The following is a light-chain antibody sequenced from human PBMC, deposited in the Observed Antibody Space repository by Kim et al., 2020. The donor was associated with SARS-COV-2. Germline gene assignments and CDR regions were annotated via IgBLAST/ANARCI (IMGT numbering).Light chain of an antibody. CDR2: TAS. J-gene: IGKJ2*01. CDR3: QQSFGTPHT. Sequence: SASVGDSVTVTCRASQSVSSYLNWYQQVPGKPPRLLILTASILQSGVPTRFSASGSGTGFSLTISGLQPNDSATYYCQQSFGTPHTFGQGTKLEI. V-gene: IGKV1-39*01. CDR1: QSVSSY.